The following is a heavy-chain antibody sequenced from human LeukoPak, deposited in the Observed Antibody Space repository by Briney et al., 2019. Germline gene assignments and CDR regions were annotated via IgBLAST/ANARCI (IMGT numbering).Heavy chain of an antibody. J-gene: IGHJ6*03. V-gene: IGHV3-23*01. D-gene: IGHD3-9*01. CDR1: GFTFSSYG. CDR2: ISGSGGST. Sequence: GGSLRLSCAASGFTFSSYGMSWVRQAPGKGPEWVSAISGSGGSTYYADSVKGRFTISRDNSKNTLYLQMNSLRAEDTAVYYCAKYGLRYFDWLSPSYMDVWGKGTTVTISS. CDR3: AKYGLRYFDWLSPSYMDV.